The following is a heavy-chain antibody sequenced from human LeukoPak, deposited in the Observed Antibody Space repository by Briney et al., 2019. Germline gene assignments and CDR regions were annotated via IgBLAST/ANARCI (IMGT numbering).Heavy chain of an antibody. Sequence: PSETLSLTCSVSGASISSGDYFWTWIRQHPGKGLEWIGYIHYSGSTYYNPSLRSRMIISVDTSKNQFSLQLSSVTAADTAVYYCARGAAVAAIDYWGQGTLVTVSS. J-gene: IGHJ4*02. CDR2: IHYSGST. CDR3: ARGAAVAAIDY. V-gene: IGHV4-31*03. CDR1: GASISSGDYF. D-gene: IGHD6-19*01.